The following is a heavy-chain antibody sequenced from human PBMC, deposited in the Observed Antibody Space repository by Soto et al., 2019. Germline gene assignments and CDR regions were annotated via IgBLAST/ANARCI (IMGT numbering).Heavy chain of an antibody. CDR3: ARSQGSSTSLEIYYYYYYGMDV. J-gene: IGHJ6*02. CDR2: IIPISETT. D-gene: IGHD2-2*01. V-gene: IGHV1-69*01. Sequence: QVQLVQSGAEVKKPGSSVKVSCKASGGTFSSYAIRWVRQAPGQGLEWMGGIIPISETTNYAQKFQRRVTITADESKNTAYMELSSLRSEDTAVYYCARSQGSSTSLEIYYYYYYGMDVWGQGTTVTVSS. CDR1: GGTFSSYA.